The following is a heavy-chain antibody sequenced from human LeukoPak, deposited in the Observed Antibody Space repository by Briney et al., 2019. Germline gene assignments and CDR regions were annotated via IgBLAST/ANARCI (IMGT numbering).Heavy chain of an antibody. CDR3: ARAMVRGVIP. D-gene: IGHD3-10*01. CDR2: ISSSSDTI. V-gene: IGHV3-48*02. J-gene: IGHJ5*02. Sequence: GGSLKLPWAASGLPFSTFSLHWVRQAPGKGLEWVSYISSSSDTIYYADSVKGRFTISRDNAKNSLYLQMNSLRDEDTAVYYCARAMVRGVIPWGQGSLVTVSS. CDR1: GLPFSTFS.